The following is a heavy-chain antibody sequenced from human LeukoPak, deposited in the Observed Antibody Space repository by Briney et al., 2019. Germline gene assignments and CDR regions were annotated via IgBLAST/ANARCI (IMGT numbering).Heavy chain of an antibody. D-gene: IGHD6-13*01. CDR3: ARSDGSSWYSLHEY. V-gene: IGHV3-7*01. J-gene: IGHJ4*02. CDR1: GFTFTTYW. CDR2: IKQDGSEK. Sequence: GGSLRLSCAASGFTFTTYWMSWVRQAPGKGLEWVANIKQDGSEKYYVDSVKGRFTISRDNAKNSLYLQMNSLRAEDTAVYYCARSDGSSWYSLHEYWGQGTLVTVSS.